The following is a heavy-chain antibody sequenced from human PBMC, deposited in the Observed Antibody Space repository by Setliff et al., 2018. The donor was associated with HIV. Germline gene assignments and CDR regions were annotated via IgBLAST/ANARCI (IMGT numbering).Heavy chain of an antibody. Sequence: SVKVSCKASGGNFTSYCIGWVRQAPGQGLEWMGRIFPVFGAAHYTQNFQGRVTLTADKSTSTASMEMSSLRSDDTAVYFCARGYASGSGSYYFDYWGQGTLVTVSS. CDR3: ARGYASGSGSYYFDY. CDR2: IFPVFGAA. V-gene: IGHV1-69*06. J-gene: IGHJ4*02. D-gene: IGHD2-2*01. CDR1: GGNFTSYC.